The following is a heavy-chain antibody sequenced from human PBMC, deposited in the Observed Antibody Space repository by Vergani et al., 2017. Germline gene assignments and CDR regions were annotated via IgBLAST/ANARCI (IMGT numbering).Heavy chain of an antibody. Sequence: EVQLVESGGGLVKPGGSLRLSCAASGFTFSSYSMNWVRQSPGKGLEWVSSISSSSSYIYYADSVKGRFTISRDNSKNTLYLQMNSLRAEDTAVYYCARDRAGWELLDNWFDPWGQGTLVTVSS. CDR2: ISSSSSYI. CDR1: GFTFSSYS. D-gene: IGHD1-26*01. CDR3: ARDRAGWELLDNWFDP. J-gene: IGHJ5*02. V-gene: IGHV3-21*01.